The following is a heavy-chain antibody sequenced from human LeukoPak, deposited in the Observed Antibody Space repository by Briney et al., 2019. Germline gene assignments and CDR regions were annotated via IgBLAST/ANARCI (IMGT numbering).Heavy chain of an antibody. CDR2: IRYDGSNK. V-gene: IGHV3-30*02. Sequence: GGSLRLSCAASGFTFSSYGMHWVRQAPGKGLEWVAFIRYDGSNKYYADSVKGRFTISRENAKNSLYLQMNSLRAGDTAVYYCARGKRDDYGDYVREDYFDYWGQGTLVTVSS. CDR1: GFTFSSYG. CDR3: ARGKRDDYGDYVREDYFDY. D-gene: IGHD4-17*01. J-gene: IGHJ4*02.